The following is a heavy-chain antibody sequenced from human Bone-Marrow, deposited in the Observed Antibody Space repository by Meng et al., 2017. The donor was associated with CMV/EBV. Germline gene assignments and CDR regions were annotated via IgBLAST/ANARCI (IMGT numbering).Heavy chain of an antibody. Sequence: GESLKISCAASGFTFDDYGMSWVRQAPGKGLEWVSGINWNGGSTGYADSVKGRFTISRDNSKNTLYLQMNSLRAEDTAVYYCARDDRVSVPMRGYYYYGMDVWGQGTTVTVSS. J-gene: IGHJ6*02. D-gene: IGHD2-2*01. CDR3: ARDDRVSVPMRGYYYYGMDV. CDR1: GFTFDDYG. V-gene: IGHV3-20*04. CDR2: INWNGGST.